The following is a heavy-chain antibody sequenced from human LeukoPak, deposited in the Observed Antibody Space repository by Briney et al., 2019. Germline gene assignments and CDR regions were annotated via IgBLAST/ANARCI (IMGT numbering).Heavy chain of an antibody. CDR2: ISVYNGNT. D-gene: IGHD1-26*01. CDR3: ARVDAGRYYGHDY. V-gene: IGHV1-18*01. J-gene: IGHJ4*02. Sequence: GASVKVSCNASGYTLTKYDISWVRQAPGQGLEWMGWISVYNGNTNFAQKFQDRVTMTTDPSTSTAYMELRSLRSDDTAMYYCARVDAGRYYGHDYWGQGTQVTVTS. CDR1: GYTLTKYD.